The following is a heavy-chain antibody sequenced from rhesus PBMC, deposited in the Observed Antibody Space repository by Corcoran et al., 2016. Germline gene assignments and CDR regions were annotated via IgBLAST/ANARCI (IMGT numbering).Heavy chain of an antibody. Sequence: EVQLVESGGGLAKPGGSLRLSCAASGFTFSDYYMDWVRQAPGKGLEWVSRISNGGSSTWYADTVTCRFTISRENAKNTLYLQMNSLRAEDTAVYYCARDLGGNLDYWGQGVLVTVSS. CDR3: ARDLGGNLDY. V-gene: IGHV3-178*01. D-gene: IGHD4-35*01. CDR2: ISNGGSST. J-gene: IGHJ4*01. CDR1: GFTFSDYY.